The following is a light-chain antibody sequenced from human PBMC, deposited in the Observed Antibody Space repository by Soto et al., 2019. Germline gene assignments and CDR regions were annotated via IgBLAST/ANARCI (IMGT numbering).Light chain of an antibody. CDR1: QGISSY. J-gene: IGKJ2*01. CDR2: AAS. CDR3: QQYSGSLPYT. V-gene: IGKV1-9*01. Sequence: DIQLTQSPSFLSASVGDRVTITCRASQGISSYLAWYQQKPGKAPKLLIYAASTLQSGVPSRFSGSGSGTEFTLTISRLEPEDFAVYYCQQYSGSLPYTFGQGTKVDIK.